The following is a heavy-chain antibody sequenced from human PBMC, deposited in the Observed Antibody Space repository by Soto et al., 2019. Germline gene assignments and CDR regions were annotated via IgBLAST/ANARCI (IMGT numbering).Heavy chain of an antibody. Sequence: AMHWVRQAPGKGLEWVAVISYDGSNKYYADSVKGRFTISRDNSKNTLYLQMNSLRAEDTAVYYCARVSYDFWSGYFDYYYYGMDVWGQGTTVTVSS. V-gene: IGHV3-30-3*01. CDR1: A. CDR3: ARVSYDFWSGYFDYYYYGMDV. J-gene: IGHJ6*02. D-gene: IGHD3-3*01. CDR2: ISYDGSNK.